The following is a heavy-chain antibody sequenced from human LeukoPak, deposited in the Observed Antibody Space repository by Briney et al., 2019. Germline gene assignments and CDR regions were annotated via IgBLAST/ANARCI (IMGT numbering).Heavy chain of an antibody. D-gene: IGHD3-3*01. CDR1: GFSVSGTY. Sequence: GGSLRLSCAASGFSVSGTYMSLVRQAPGKGLEWVSAISGSGGSTYYADSVKGRFTISRDNSKNTLYLQMNSLRAEDTAVYYCARHDRATYYDFWSGYQIQPGGFDYWGQGTLVTVSS. CDR3: ARHDRATYYDFWSGYQIQPGGFDY. V-gene: IGHV3-23*01. CDR2: ISGSGGST. J-gene: IGHJ4*02.